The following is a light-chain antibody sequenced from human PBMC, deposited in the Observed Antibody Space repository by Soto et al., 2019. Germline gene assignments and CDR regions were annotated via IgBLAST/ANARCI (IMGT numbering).Light chain of an antibody. J-gene: IGKJ1*01. CDR2: GAS. V-gene: IGKV3-15*01. CDR3: QQYNNWPWT. Sequence: EIVMTQSPATLSVSPGGRATLSCRASQSISDTLAWYQQKPGQAPRLLIHGASTRATGFPGRFSGSGSGTDFTLTISSLQSEDFAVYYCQQYNNWPWTFGQETKVEIK. CDR1: QSISDT.